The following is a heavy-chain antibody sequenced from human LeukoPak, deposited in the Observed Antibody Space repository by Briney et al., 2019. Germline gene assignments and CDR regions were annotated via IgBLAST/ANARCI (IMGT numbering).Heavy chain of an antibody. J-gene: IGHJ4*02. D-gene: IGHD3-10*01. CDR1: GFTLSNAW. CDR3: TTAGTYYYGSGSSLESFDY. CDR2: IKSKTDGGTT. V-gene: IGHV3-15*01. Sequence: GGSLRLSCAASGFTLSNAWMSWVRQAPGKGLEWVGRIKSKTDGGTTDYAAPVKGRFTISRDDSKNTLYLQMNSLKTEDTAVYYCTTAGTYYYGSGSSLESFDYWGQGTLATVSS.